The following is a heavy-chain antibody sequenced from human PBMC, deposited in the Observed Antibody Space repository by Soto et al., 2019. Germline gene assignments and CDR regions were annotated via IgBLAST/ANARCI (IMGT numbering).Heavy chain of an antibody. D-gene: IGHD3-22*01. J-gene: IGHJ4*02. V-gene: IGHV5-51*01. Sequence: ESLTISCRSYGYSFTTYWIAWVRQMPGKGLEWMGSINPGESDTRYSPSFQGQVTISADKSITTAYLQWSSLKASDTAPFYCGRSPWLSRYYEYCGQGQLVTGFS. CDR3: GRSPWLSRYYEY. CDR1: GYSFTTYW. CDR2: INPGESDT.